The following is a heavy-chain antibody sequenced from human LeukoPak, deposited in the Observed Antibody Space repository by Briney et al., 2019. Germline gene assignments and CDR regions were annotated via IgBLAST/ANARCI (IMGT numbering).Heavy chain of an antibody. Sequence: GGSLRLSCAASGFAFNSYWMSWVRQTPGKGPEWVATMDGGGSATYYVDSVKGRFTITRDNAKNSLFLQMNSLRAEDTALYYCANEEWYRFDYWGQGTLVTVPS. CDR3: ANEEWYRFDY. CDR2: MDGGGSAT. CDR1: GFAFNSYW. V-gene: IGHV3-7*03. D-gene: IGHD2-8*01. J-gene: IGHJ4*02.